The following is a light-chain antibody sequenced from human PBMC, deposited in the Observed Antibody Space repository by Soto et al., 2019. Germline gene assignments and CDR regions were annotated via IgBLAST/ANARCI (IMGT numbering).Light chain of an antibody. J-gene: IGLJ2*01. V-gene: IGLV2-14*03. CDR3: TSWTTSTTMI. CDR1: SSDIGAYNF. Sequence: QSALTQPASVSGSPGQSITISCTGTSSDIGAYNFVSWYQQHPGKAPKLMLYDVNIRPSGVSNRCSGSKSGNTASLTISGPQAEDEADYYCTSWTTSTTMIFGGGTKLTVL. CDR2: DVN.